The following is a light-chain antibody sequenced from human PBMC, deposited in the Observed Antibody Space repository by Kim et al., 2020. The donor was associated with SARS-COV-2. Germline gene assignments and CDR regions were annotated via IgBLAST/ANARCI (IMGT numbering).Light chain of an antibody. V-gene: IGLV1-47*01. CDR1: NSNIGSDH. Sequence: ELTQPPSATGTPGQKITISCSGSNSNIGSDHVYWDRQFPGTAPKLLIHRNNQRPSGVPDRFSGSKSGTSASLDISGLRSEDEAHYFCAAWDDSLSAWVFGGGTQLTVL. CDR2: RNN. J-gene: IGLJ3*02. CDR3: AAWDDSLSAWV.